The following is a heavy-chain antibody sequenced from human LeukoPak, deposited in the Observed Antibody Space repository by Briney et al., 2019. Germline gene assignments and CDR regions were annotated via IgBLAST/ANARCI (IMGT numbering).Heavy chain of an antibody. CDR2: IKEDGSDK. CDR3: AREKNLGT. V-gene: IGHV3-7*05. CDR1: GFTFGSYW. J-gene: IGHJ4*02. D-gene: IGHD1-14*01. Sequence: GESLRLSCAASGFTFGSYWMSWVRQAPGKRLEWVATIKEDGSDKYYVDSVKGRFTISRDNVKNSVYLQMNSLRAEDTAVYYCAREKNLGTWGQGTLVTVSS.